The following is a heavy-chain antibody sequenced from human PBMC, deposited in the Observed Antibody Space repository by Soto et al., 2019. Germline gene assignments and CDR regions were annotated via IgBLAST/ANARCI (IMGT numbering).Heavy chain of an antibody. J-gene: IGHJ4*02. CDR2: LYYGRSA. CDR3: ALRSMAVVPEY. D-gene: IGHD3-22*01. V-gene: IGHV4-59*01. Sequence: QVQLQESGPGLVKPSETLSLTCAVSGDSISSYYCMWIRQPPGKGLESIGYLYYGRSANYNPSLKSRVTLSVDTSTNQCSLSLSSMTAADTAVYYRALRSMAVVPEYWGQGTLVTVSS. CDR1: GDSISSYY.